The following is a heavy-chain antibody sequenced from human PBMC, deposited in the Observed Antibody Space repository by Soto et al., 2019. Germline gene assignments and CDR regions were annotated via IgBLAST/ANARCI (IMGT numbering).Heavy chain of an antibody. CDR3: ARADCTGAYCYSWPFNYGVDV. V-gene: IGHV3-33*08. CDR1: GSTFNTYG. D-gene: IGHD2-15*01. Sequence: QVQLVESGGGVVQPGGSLRLSCTTSGSTFNTYGMHWVRQAPGKGLEWGAIIGYGGSIKYYADSVKGRFTISRDNSKNTLYLQMNSLRAEDTALYYCARADCTGAYCYSWPFNYGVDVWGQGTTVTVSS. J-gene: IGHJ6*02. CDR2: IGYGGSIK.